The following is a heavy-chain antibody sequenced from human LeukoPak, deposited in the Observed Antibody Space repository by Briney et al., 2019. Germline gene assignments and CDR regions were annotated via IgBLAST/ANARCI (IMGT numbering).Heavy chain of an antibody. J-gene: IGHJ4*02. D-gene: IGHD4-17*01. CDR3: AKASNPVSHFDH. V-gene: IGHV3-23*01. CDR1: GFTFSSYA. Sequence: SGGSLRLSCAASGFTFSSYAMSWVRQAPGKGLEWVSAISGSGGNTYYADSVKGRFTISRDNSKNTLFLQMNRLRAEDTAVYYCAKASNPVSHFDHWGQGSLVTVSS. CDR2: ISGSGGNT.